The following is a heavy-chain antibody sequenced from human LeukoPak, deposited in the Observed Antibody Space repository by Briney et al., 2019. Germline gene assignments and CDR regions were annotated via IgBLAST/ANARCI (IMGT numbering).Heavy chain of an antibody. CDR1: GFTFSSYA. Sequence: GGSLRLSCAASGFTFSSYAMSWVRQAPGKGLEWVSAISGSGGSTYYADSVKGRFTISRDNSKNTLHLQMNSLRAEDTAVYYCASLVRGVLSVDYWGQGTLVTVS. J-gene: IGHJ4*02. V-gene: IGHV3-23*01. CDR3: ASLVRGVLSVDY. CDR2: ISGSGGST. D-gene: IGHD3-10*01.